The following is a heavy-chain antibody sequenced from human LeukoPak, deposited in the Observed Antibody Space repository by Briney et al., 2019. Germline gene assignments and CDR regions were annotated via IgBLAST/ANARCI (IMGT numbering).Heavy chain of an antibody. V-gene: IGHV4-61*08. J-gene: IGHJ4*02. CDR1: GGSISSGGYS. D-gene: IGHD4-17*01. CDR3: ARVHYGAFDY. CDR2: IYYRGST. Sequence: PSETLSLTCAVSGGSISSGGYSWSWIRQPPGKGLEWIGYIYYRGSTNYNPSLESRVTISVDTPKNQFSLKLSSVTAADTAIYYCARVHYGAFDYWGQGTLVTVSS.